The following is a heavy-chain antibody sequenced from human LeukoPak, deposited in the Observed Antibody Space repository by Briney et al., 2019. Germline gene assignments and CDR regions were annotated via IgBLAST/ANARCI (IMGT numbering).Heavy chain of an antibody. CDR2: IKQDGSEK. CDR3: ARDRGCSSTSCSYYFDY. Sequence: GGSLRLSCAAPGFTFSSYWMSWVRQAPGKGLEWVANIKQDGSEKYYVDSVKGRFTISRDNAKNSLYLQMNSLRAEDTAVYYCARDRGCSSTSCSYYFDYWGQGTLVTVSS. D-gene: IGHD2-2*01. V-gene: IGHV3-7*01. J-gene: IGHJ4*02. CDR1: GFTFSSYW.